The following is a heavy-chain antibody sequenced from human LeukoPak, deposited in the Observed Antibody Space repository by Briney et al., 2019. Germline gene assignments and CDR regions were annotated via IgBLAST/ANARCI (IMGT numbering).Heavy chain of an antibody. J-gene: IGHJ4*02. CDR3: ARGGPDYYDSSDNFDY. Sequence: ASVKVSCKASGYTFTSYYMHWVRQAPGQGLGWMGIINPSGGSTSYAQKFQGRVTMTRDTSTSTVYMELSSLRSEDTAVYYCARGGPDYYDSSDNFDYWGQGTLVTVSS. CDR1: GYTFTSYY. CDR2: INPSGGST. D-gene: IGHD3-22*01. V-gene: IGHV1-46*01.